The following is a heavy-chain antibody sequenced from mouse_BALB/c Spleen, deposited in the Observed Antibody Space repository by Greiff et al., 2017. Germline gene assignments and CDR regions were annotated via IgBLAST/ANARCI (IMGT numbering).Heavy chain of an antibody. Sequence: EVKLMESGGGLVKPGGSLKLSCAASGFTFSDYYMYWVRQTPEKRLEWVATISDGGSYTYYPDSVKGRFTISRDNAKNNLYLQMSSLKSEDTAMYYCARDLVATMITAWFAYWGQGTLVTVSA. CDR3: ARDLVATMITAWFAY. CDR1: GFTFSDYY. J-gene: IGHJ3*01. CDR2: ISDGGSYT. D-gene: IGHD2-4*01. V-gene: IGHV5-4*02.